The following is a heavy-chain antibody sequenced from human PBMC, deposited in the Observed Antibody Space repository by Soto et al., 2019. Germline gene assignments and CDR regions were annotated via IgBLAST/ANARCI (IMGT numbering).Heavy chain of an antibody. CDR1: AFTSSSYA. D-gene: IGHD4-4*01. CDR3: AKDHDDSKRAFLGVYYGMDV. V-gene: IGHV3-23*01. CDR2: ISGSGGST. J-gene: IGHJ6*02. Sequence: GGSLTLSCAPSAFTSSSYAMSWVRQAPGKGLEWVSAISGSGGSTYYADSVKGRLTISRDNSKNTLYLQMNSLRAEDTAVYYCAKDHDDSKRAFLGVYYGMDVWGQGTTVTVSS.